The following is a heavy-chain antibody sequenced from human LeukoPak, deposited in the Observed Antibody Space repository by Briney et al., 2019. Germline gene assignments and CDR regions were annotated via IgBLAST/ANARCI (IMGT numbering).Heavy chain of an antibody. Sequence: ASVKVPCKASGYTFTGYYMHWVRQAPGQGLEWMGRINPNSGGTNYAQKFQGRVTMTRDTSISTAYMELSRLRSDDTAAYYCARGDYGDPRDYWGQGTLVTVSS. D-gene: IGHD4-17*01. J-gene: IGHJ4*02. CDR1: GYTFTGYY. V-gene: IGHV1-2*06. CDR3: ARGDYGDPRDY. CDR2: INPNSGGT.